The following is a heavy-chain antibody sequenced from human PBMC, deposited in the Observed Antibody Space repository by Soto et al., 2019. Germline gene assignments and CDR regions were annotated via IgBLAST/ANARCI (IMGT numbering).Heavy chain of an antibody. CDR3: ARDRRLVVPAAMALGGAFDI. J-gene: IGHJ3*02. V-gene: IGHV1-18*01. D-gene: IGHD2-2*01. CDR2: ISAYNGNT. Sequence: QVQLVQSGAEVKKPGASVKVSCKAPGYTFTSYGISWVRQAPGQGLEWKGWISAYNGNTNYAQKLQGRVTITTDTSTSTAYMELRSLRSDDTAVYYCARDRRLVVPAAMALGGAFDIWGQGTMVTVSS. CDR1: GYTFTSYG.